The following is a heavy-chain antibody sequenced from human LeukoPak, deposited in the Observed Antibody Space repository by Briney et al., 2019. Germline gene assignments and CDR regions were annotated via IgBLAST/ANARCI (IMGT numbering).Heavy chain of an antibody. Sequence: SGPTLVKPTQTLTLTCTFSGFSLSTSAVGVGWIRQPPVKALEWLALIYWDDDKRYSPSLKSRLTITKDTSKNQVVLTMTNMDPVDTATYYCAHKKSMVRGAPYGFDPWGQGTLVTVSS. CDR1: GFSLSTSAVG. D-gene: IGHD3-10*01. CDR3: AHKKSMVRGAPYGFDP. CDR2: IYWDDDK. J-gene: IGHJ5*02. V-gene: IGHV2-5*02.